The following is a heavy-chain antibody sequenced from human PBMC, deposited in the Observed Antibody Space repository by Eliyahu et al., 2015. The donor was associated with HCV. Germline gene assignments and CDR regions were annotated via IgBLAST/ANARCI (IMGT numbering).Heavy chain of an antibody. Sequence: EVQLVQSGAEMKKPGESLKISCKGSGYTFARYWIGWVRQMPGRGLXXMGIIXPGDSEXXXSPSFQGQVTISADKSINTAYLRWSSLKASDSAMYYXARGEMDEPFDYWGQGTLVTVSS. D-gene: IGHD5-24*01. CDR1: GYTFARYW. J-gene: IGHJ4*02. CDR2: IXPGDSEX. CDR3: ARGEMDEPFDY. V-gene: IGHV5-51*01.